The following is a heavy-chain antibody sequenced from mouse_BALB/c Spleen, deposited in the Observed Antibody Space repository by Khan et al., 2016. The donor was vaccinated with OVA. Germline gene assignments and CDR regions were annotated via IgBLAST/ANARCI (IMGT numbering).Heavy chain of an antibody. J-gene: IGHJ2*01. V-gene: IGHV3-2*02. D-gene: IGHD1-2*01. Sequence: QLEESGPCLVKPSQSLSLTLTVTGYSITSGYGWNWIRQFPGNKLEWMGYISYSGSTNYNPSPKSRIPITRDTSKNQFFLQLNSVTTEDTATYYCAKTAGIKYWGQGTTLTVSS. CDR3: AKTAGIKY. CDR2: ISYSGST. CDR1: GYSITSGYG.